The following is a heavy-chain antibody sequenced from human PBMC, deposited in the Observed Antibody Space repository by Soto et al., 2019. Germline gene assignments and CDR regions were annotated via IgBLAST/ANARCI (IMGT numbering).Heavy chain of an antibody. CDR2: ISSSSNYI. CDR1: GFTFSSYN. V-gene: IGHV3-21*02. CDR3: ARENAYGDPNSFDY. D-gene: IGHD4-17*01. J-gene: IGHJ4*02. Sequence: EVQLVESGGGLVKPGGSLRLSCTASGFTFSSYNMNWVRQAPGKGLEWVSSISSSSNYIYYADSMKGRFTISSDNAKNSLYLHMNSLRAEDTAVYYCARENAYGDPNSFDYWGQGTLVTVSS.